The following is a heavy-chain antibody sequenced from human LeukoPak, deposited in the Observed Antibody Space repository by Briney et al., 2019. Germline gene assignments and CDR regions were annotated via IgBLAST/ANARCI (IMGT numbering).Heavy chain of an antibody. CDR3: ARALFVTGSDVGY. CDR2: INDRGRT. CDR1: GGSFSGYY. J-gene: IGHJ4*02. V-gene: IGHV4-34*01. D-gene: IGHD3-9*01. Sequence: SETLSLTCAVYGGSFSGYYWSWIRQPPGKGLEWIGEINDRGRTNYKASLKSRVTILVDTSKNQFSLRLSSVTAADTAVYCCARALFVTGSDVGYWGQGTLVTVSS.